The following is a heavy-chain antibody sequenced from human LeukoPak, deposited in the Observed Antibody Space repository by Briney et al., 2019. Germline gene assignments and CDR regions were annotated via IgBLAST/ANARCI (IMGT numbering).Heavy chain of an antibody. CDR1: GFTFSSYW. CDR2: IDQVGSEK. V-gene: IGHV3-7*05. CDR3: ARDRISAAGAGFDY. J-gene: IGHJ4*02. Sequence: GGSLRLSCAASGFTFSSYWMTWVRQGPGKGLEWVATIDQVGSEKYYVDSVKGRFTISRDNAKNSLYLQMNNLRPEDTAVFYCARDRISAAGAGFDYWGQGTLVIVSS. D-gene: IGHD6-13*01.